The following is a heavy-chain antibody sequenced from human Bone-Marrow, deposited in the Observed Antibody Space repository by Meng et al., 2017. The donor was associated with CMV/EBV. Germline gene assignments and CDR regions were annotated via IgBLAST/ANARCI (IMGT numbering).Heavy chain of an antibody. CDR1: GGSSSYSDYY. CDR3: ARGPYYGSGSYVL. Sequence: GSLRLSCTVSGGSSSYSDYYWGWIRQPPGKGLEWIGNIYFSGSTYYNPSLKSRVTISVDTSKNQFSLKLSSVTAADTAVYYCARGPYYGSGSYVLWGQGTLVTVSS. CDR2: IYFSGST. J-gene: IGHJ4*02. V-gene: IGHV4-39*07. D-gene: IGHD3-10*01.